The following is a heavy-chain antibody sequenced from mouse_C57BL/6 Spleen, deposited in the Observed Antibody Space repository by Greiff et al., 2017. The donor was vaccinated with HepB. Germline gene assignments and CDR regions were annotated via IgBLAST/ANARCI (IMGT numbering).Heavy chain of an antibody. CDR2: ISSGSSPI. J-gene: IGHJ4*01. Sequence: DVMLVESGGGLVKPGGSLKLSCAASGFTFSDYGMHWVRQAPEKGLEWVAYISSGSSPIYYADKLKGRFTISRDNAKNTLCLQMTSLRSEDTSMYYCARIYCNYGGYYAMDYWGQGTSVTVSS. CDR3: ARIYCNYGGYYAMDY. D-gene: IGHD2-1*01. CDR1: GFTFSDYG. V-gene: IGHV5-17*01.